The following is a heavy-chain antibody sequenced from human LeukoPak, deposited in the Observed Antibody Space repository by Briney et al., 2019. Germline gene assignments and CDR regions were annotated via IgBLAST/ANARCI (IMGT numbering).Heavy chain of an antibody. Sequence: LRLSCAASGFTFSSYAMHWVRQAPGKGLGWVAVISYDGSNKYYADSVKGRFTISRDNSKNTLYLQMNSLRAEDTAVYYCAKSSVYYDSSGYLDYWGQGTLVTVSS. CDR2: ISYDGSNK. CDR3: AKSSVYYDSSGYLDY. V-gene: IGHV3-30*04. CDR1: GFTFSSYA. D-gene: IGHD3-22*01. J-gene: IGHJ4*02.